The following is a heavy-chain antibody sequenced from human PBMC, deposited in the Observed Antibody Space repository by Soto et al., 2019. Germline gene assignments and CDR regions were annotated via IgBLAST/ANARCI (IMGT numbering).Heavy chain of an antibody. J-gene: IGHJ6*03. CDR3: AKDPRYCSVTSCYWGCYYMHV. V-gene: IGHV3-23*01. CDR2: ISGSGGST. D-gene: IGHD2-2*01. Sequence: EVQLLESGGGLVQPGGSLRLSCAASGFTFSTYAMSWVRQAPGKGLEWVSGISGSGGSTYYGDSVKGRFTISRDNSKNTIYLQLNSLRADDTAVYYCAKDPRYCSVTSCYWGCYYMHVWGKGTTVTVSS. CDR1: GFTFSTYA.